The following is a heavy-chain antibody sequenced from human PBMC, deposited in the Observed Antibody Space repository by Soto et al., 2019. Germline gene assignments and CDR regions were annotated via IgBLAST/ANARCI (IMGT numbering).Heavy chain of an antibody. J-gene: IGHJ4*02. D-gene: IGHD1-26*01. V-gene: IGHV4-4*02. CDR1: GGSISSSNW. Sequence: QVQLQESGPGLVKPSGTLSLTCAVSGGSISSSNWWSWVRQPPGKGLEWIGEIYHSGSTNYNPSLKSRVTISVDKSKNQFSLKLSSVTAADTAVYDCARDLLRAKDKWEFDYWGQGTLVTVSS. CDR3: ARDLLRAKDKWEFDY. CDR2: IYHSGST.